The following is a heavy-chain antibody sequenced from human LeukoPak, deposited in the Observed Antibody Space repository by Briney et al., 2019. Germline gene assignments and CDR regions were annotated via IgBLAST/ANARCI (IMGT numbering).Heavy chain of an antibody. Sequence: GASVKVSCKASGYTFTGYYMHWVRQAPGQGLEWMGWINPNSGGTNYAQKFQGRVTMTRDTSISTAYMELSRLRSDDTAVYYCARDNEAARLGPIGYWGQGTLVTVSS. D-gene: IGHD6-6*01. CDR3: ARDNEAARLGPIGY. CDR1: GYTFTGYY. V-gene: IGHV1-2*02. CDR2: INPNSGGT. J-gene: IGHJ4*02.